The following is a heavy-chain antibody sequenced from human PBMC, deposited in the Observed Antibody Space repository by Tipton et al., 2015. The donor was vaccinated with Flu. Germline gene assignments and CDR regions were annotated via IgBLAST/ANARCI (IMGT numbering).Heavy chain of an antibody. Sequence: TLSLTCSVSGDSIASDYYWGWIRQPPGKGLEWIGNIYHTGSTYYNPSLRSRVTMLVDRSKNQFSLKLSFVTAADTAVYYCARMEWTVTTPRYFDLWGRGTLVTVSS. CDR1: GDSIASDYY. J-gene: IGHJ2*01. V-gene: IGHV4-38-2*01. D-gene: IGHD3-3*01. CDR2: IYHTGST. CDR3: ARMEWTVTTPRYFDL.